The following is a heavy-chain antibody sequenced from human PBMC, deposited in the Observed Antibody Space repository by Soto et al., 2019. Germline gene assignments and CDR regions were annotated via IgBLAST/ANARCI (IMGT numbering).Heavy chain of an antibody. CDR2: ISYDGSNK. V-gene: IGHV3-30*18. J-gene: IGHJ6*02. Sequence: PGGSLRLSCAASGFTFSSYGMHWVRQAPGKGLEGVAVISYDGSNKYYADSVKGRFTISRDNSKNTLYLQMNSLRAEDTAVYYCAKKRDGDNYYYYYGMDVWGQGATVPVAS. CDR3: AKKRDGDNYYYYYGMDV. CDR1: GFTFSSYG.